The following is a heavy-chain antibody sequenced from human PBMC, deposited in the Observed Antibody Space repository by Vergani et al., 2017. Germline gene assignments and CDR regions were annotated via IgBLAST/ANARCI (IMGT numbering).Heavy chain of an antibody. Sequence: QLQLQESDPGLVKPSETLSLTCTVSGGSIRSTFYYWGWIRQPPGKGLEWIGTIYYSGGTYYNPSLKSRVTISVDKSKNQFSLKLSSVTAADTAVYYCARSDYVRLDYWGQGTLVTVSS. CDR1: GGSIRSTFYY. J-gene: IGHJ4*02. CDR2: IYYSGGT. V-gene: IGHV4-39*07. D-gene: IGHD4-17*01. CDR3: ARSDYVRLDY.